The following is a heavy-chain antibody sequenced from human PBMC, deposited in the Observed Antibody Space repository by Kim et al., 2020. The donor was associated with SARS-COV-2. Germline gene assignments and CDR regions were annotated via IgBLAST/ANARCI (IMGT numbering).Heavy chain of an antibody. CDR2: VNTDGSGT. V-gene: IGHV3-74*01. CDR1: GFTFSRYW. Sequence: GGSLRLSCAASGFTFSRYWMHWVRQAPGKGLVWVSRVNTDGSGTTYADSVKGRFTISRDNAKNTLYLQMNSLRAEDTAVYYCVREEVDTDFAYWGRGSLVTVS. D-gene: IGHD2-15*01. J-gene: IGHJ4*02. CDR3: VREEVDTDFAY.